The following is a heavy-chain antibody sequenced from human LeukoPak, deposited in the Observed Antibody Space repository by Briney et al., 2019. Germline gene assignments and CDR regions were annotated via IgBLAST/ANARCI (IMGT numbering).Heavy chain of an antibody. V-gene: IGHV3-9*01. CDR3: AKQQQLGHFDY. CDR2: ISWNSGSI. CDR1: GXTFXXYA. J-gene: IGHJ4*02. D-gene: IGHD6-13*01. Sequence: SXXXSXXAXGXTFXXYAMHWVRHAPGKGLEWVSGISWNSGSIGYADSVKGRFTISRDNAKNSLYLQMNSLRAEDTALYYCAKQQQLGHFDYWGQGTLVTVSP.